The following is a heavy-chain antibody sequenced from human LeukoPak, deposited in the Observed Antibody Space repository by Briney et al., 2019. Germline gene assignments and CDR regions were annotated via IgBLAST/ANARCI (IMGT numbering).Heavy chain of an antibody. CDR3: ARDITWGWLSFDY. J-gene: IGHJ4*02. Sequence: PGGSLRLSCAASGFTVSSNYMSWVRQAPGKGLEWVSVIYSGGSTYYADSVKGRFTISRDNSKNTLYLQMNSLGAEDTAVYYCARDITWGWLSFDYWGQGTLVTVSS. CDR2: IYSGGST. CDR1: GFTVSSNY. D-gene: IGHD5-18*01. V-gene: IGHV3-53*01.